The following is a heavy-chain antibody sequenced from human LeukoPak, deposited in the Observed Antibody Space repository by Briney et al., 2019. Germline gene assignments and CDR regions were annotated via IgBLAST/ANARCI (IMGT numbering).Heavy chain of an antibody. Sequence: PGGSLRLSCAASGFTFTNAWMSWVRQAPGKVLEWVGRSQSQTDGGTIDYAAPVKGRFAILRDDSKNTLFLQMNNLKSEDTGVYYCTTEKVDSNGWFHRSFDYWGQGTLVTVSS. CDR1: GFTFTNAW. D-gene: IGHD6-19*01. V-gene: IGHV3-15*05. CDR3: TTEKVDSNGWFHRSFDY. CDR2: SQSQTDGGTI. J-gene: IGHJ4*02.